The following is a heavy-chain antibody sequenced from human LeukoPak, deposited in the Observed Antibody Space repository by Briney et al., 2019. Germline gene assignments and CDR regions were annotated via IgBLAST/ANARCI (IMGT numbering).Heavy chain of an antibody. J-gene: IGHJ6*02. CDR1: GGSISGYY. CDR2: IYDSGST. V-gene: IGHV4-59*01. Sequence: SETLSLTRAVSGGSISGYYWSWIRQPPGKGLEWIGYIYDSGSTNYNPSLKSRVTISVDTSKNQFSLKLNSVTAADTAVYYCARVGGTNFYYYGLDVWGQGTTVTVSS. D-gene: IGHD3-3*01. CDR3: ARVGGTNFYYYGLDV.